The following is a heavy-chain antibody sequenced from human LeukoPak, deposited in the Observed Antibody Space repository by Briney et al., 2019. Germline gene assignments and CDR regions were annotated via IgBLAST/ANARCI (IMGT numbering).Heavy chain of an antibody. CDR3: ARDPAAGNDAFDI. Sequence: GGSLRLSCAASGFTFSSYSMNWVRQAPGKELEWVSSISSSSSYIYYADSVKGRFTISRDNAKNSLYLQMNSLRAEDTAVYYCARDPAAGNDAFDIWGQGTMVTVSS. CDR2: ISSSSSYI. CDR1: GFTFSSYS. D-gene: IGHD6-13*01. J-gene: IGHJ3*02. V-gene: IGHV3-21*01.